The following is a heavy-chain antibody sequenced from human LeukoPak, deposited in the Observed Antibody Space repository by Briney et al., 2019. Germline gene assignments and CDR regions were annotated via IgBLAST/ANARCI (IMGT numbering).Heavy chain of an antibody. Sequence: SETLSLTCTAFGGSISSHYWSWIRQPPGKGLEWIGYIYYSGSTNYNPSLKSRVTISVDTSKNQFSLKLSSVTAADTAVYYCARQLDYVDYRYFDLWGRGTLVTVSS. V-gene: IGHV4-59*08. J-gene: IGHJ2*01. D-gene: IGHD4-17*01. CDR1: GGSISSHY. CDR3: ARQLDYVDYRYFDL. CDR2: IYYSGST.